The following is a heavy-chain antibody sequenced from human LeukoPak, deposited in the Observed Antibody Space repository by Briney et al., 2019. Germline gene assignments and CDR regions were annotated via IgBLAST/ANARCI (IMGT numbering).Heavy chain of an antibody. J-gene: IGHJ3*02. Sequence: SVKVSCKASGGTFSSYAISWVRQAPGQGLEWMGGIIPIFGTANYAQKFQGRVTITADESTSTAYMELSSLRSEDTAVYYCARDDSSSYAFDIWGQGTMVTVSS. CDR3: ARDDSSSYAFDI. D-gene: IGHD6-13*01. CDR1: GGTFSSYA. V-gene: IGHV1-69*13. CDR2: IIPIFGTA.